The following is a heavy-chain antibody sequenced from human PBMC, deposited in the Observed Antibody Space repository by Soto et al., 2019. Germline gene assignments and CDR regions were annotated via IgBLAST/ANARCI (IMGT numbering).Heavy chain of an antibody. CDR3: ASPRRGYYYYMDV. CDR2: INSDGSST. Sequence: GGSLRLSCAASGFTFSSYWMHWVRQAPGKGLVWVSRINSDGSSTSYADSVKGRFTISRDNAKNTLYLQMNSLRADDTAVYYCASPRRGYYYYMDVWGKGTTVTVSS. V-gene: IGHV3-74*01. CDR1: GFTFSSYW. J-gene: IGHJ6*03.